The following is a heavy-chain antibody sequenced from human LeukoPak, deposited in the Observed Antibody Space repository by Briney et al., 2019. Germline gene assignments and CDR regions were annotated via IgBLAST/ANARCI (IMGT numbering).Heavy chain of an antibody. CDR2: INHSGST. CDR3: ARGQFDYVWGSYRYTKMYYFDY. CDR1: GGSFSGYY. D-gene: IGHD3-16*02. V-gene: IGHV4-34*01. Sequence: PSETLSLTCAVYGGSFSGYYWSWIRQPLGKGLEWIGEINHSGSTNYNPSLKSRVTISVDTSKNQFSLKLSSVTAADTAVYYCARGQFDYVWGSYRYTKMYYFDYWGQGTLVTVSS. J-gene: IGHJ4*02.